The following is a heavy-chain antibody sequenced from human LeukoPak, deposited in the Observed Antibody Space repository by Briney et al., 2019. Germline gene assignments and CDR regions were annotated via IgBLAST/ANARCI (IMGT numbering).Heavy chain of an antibody. CDR1: GFTFSSYA. D-gene: IGHD3-9*01. V-gene: IGHV3-23*01. Sequence: GGSLRLSCAASGFTFSSYAMSWVRQAPGKGLEWVSAISGSGGSAYYADSVKGRFTISRDNSKNTLYLQMNSLRAEDTAVYYCAKVIRGILTGTDYWGQGTLVTVSS. CDR2: ISGSGGSA. J-gene: IGHJ4*02. CDR3: AKVIRGILTGTDY.